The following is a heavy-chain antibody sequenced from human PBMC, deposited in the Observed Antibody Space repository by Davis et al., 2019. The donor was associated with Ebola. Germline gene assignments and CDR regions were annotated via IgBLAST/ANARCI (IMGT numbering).Heavy chain of an antibody. Sequence: GESLKISCAASGCSFSNYDMHWLRQAAGKGLEHVSTISRDGAFADYAESVKGRFTISRDTSKNMLFLQMGSLRPDDMAVYYCARDLVNSTWHYYNYAMDVWGQGTTVTVSS. V-gene: IGHV3-64*02. CDR1: GCSFSNYD. D-gene: IGHD6-13*01. CDR3: ARDLVNSTWHYYNYAMDV. J-gene: IGHJ6*02. CDR2: ISRDGAFA.